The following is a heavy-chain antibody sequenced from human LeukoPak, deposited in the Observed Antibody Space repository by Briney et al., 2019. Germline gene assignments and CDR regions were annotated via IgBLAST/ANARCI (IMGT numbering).Heavy chain of an antibody. CDR3: ASGGSFFEN. D-gene: IGHD1-26*01. J-gene: IGHJ4*02. Sequence: SETLSLTCAVYGGSFSGYYWPWIRQPPGKGLEWIGEINHSGRNNYNPSLKSRVTLSVDTAKNQFSLQLTSVTAADTAVYYCASGGSFFENCGQGTMVT. CDR2: INHSGRN. V-gene: IGHV4-34*01. CDR1: GGSFSGYY.